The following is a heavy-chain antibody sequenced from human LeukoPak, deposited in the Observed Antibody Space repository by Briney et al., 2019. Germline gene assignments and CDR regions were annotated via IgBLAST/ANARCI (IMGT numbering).Heavy chain of an antibody. D-gene: IGHD3-3*01. V-gene: IGHV4-39*07. CDR1: GGSISSSSYY. CDR3: ARRMAGITIFGWAFDI. J-gene: IGHJ3*02. CDR2: IYHSGST. Sequence: PSETLSLTCTVSGGSISSSSYYWGWIRQPPGKGLEWIGSIYHSGSTYYNPSLKSRVTISVDTSKNQFSLKLSSVTAADTAVYYCARRMAGITIFGWAFDIWGQGTMVTVSS.